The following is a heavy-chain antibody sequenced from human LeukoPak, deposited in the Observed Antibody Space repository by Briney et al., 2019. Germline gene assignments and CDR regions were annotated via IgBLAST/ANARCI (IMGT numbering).Heavy chain of an antibody. CDR1: GFTFSSYA. D-gene: IGHD5-18*01. V-gene: IGHV3-30-3*01. J-gene: IGHJ6*02. CDR3: AKDTVDTAIRYYYGMDV. CDR2: ISYDGSNK. Sequence: GRSLRLSCAASGFTFSSYAMHWVRQAPGKGLEWVAVISYDGSNKYYADSVKGRFTISRDNSKNTLYLQMNSLRADDTAVYYCAKDTVDTAIRYYYGMDVWGQGTTVTVSS.